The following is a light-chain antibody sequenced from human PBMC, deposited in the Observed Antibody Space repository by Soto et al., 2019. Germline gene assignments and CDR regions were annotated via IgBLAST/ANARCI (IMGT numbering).Light chain of an antibody. CDR3: ASYTSSSTSVI. CDR2: EVS. V-gene: IGLV2-14*01. Sequence: QSALTQPASVSGSPGQSITISCTGTSSDVGGYKYVSWYQQHPDKAPKLIIFEVSNRPSGISSRFSGSKSGNTASLTISGLQADDEADYYCASYTSSSTSVIFGRGTKVTVL. J-gene: IGLJ2*01. CDR1: SSDVGGYKY.